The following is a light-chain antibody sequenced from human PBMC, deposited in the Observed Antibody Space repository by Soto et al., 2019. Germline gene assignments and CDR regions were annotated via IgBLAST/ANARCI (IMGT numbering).Light chain of an antibody. CDR2: QVT. CDR3: TSFSSSTSLYV. V-gene: IGLV2-14*01. J-gene: IGLJ1*01. CDR1: TRDIAGYNY. Sequence: QSALTQPASVSGSLGQSITISCTGTTRDIAGYNYISWYQQLPGKAPKLMIYQVTIRPSGISNRFSGSKSGNTASLTISGLQAEDEADYYCTSFSSSTSLYVFGTGTKV.